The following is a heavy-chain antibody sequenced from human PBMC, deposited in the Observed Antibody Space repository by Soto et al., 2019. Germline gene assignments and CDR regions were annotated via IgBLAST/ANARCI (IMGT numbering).Heavy chain of an antibody. CDR2: INTYKGNI. CDR3: ARERGGYKHLDY. CDR1: GYTFTDYG. J-gene: IGHJ4*02. Sequence: QVQLVQSGAEVKKPGASVRVSCKSSGYTFTDYGITWVRQAPGQGLEWMGWINTYKGNINYAQRLQGGATITTDTSTSTAYMELRSLTSDDTAVYYCARERGGYKHLDYWGQGALVTVSS. D-gene: IGHD1-26*01. V-gene: IGHV1-18*01.